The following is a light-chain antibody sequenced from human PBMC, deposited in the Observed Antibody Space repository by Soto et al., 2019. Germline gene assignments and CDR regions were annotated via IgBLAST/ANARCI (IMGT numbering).Light chain of an antibody. V-gene: IGLV1-40*01. J-gene: IGLJ2*01. Sequence: QSALTQPPSVSGAPGQRVSISCSGSSSNTGAGFDVHWYQQFPGAAPKLLIYSDVNRPSGVPYRFSASKSGTSASLTITGLQTEDEAHYYCQSYDSGVSASVFGGGTKLTVL. CDR1: SSNTGAGFD. CDR2: SDV. CDR3: QSYDSGVSASV.